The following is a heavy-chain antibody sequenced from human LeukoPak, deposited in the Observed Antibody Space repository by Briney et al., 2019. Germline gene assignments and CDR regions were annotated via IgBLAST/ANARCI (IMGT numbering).Heavy chain of an antibody. CDR1: GFTFSSYV. CDR2: ISYDGSNK. J-gene: IGHJ4*02. D-gene: IGHD2-15*01. V-gene: IGHV3-30*03. CDR3: PRGACGGSCTYFDY. Sequence: PRGSLRLSCAASGFTFSSYVMHWVRQAPGKGLEWVAVISYDGSNKYYADSVKGRFTISRDNSKNTLYLQMNSLKAEDTAVYHCPRGACGGSCTYFDYWGQGALVTVSS.